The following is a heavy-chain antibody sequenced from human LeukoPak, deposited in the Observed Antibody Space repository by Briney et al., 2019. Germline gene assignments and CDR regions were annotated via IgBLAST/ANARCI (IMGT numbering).Heavy chain of an antibody. CDR2: MNPNNANT. J-gene: IGHJ5*02. Sequence: ASVKVSCKASGYTFTSYDISWARQAPGQGLEWMAWMNPNNANTGYGQKFQGRVTLTKNIAINTAYMELSSLRAEDTAVYYCAREGNYYDSSGYSSSGFDPWGQGTLVTVSS. V-gene: IGHV1-8*01. CDR1: GYTFTSYD. D-gene: IGHD3-22*01. CDR3: AREGNYYDSSGYSSSGFDP.